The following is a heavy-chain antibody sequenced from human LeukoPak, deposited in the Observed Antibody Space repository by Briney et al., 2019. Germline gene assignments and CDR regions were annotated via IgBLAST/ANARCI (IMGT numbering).Heavy chain of an antibody. V-gene: IGHV3-7*01. CDR2: IKQDGSEK. D-gene: IGHD3-22*01. J-gene: IGHJ6*03. CDR1: GFTFSSYW. Sequence: GGPLRLSCAASGFTFSSYWMSWVRQAPGKGLEWVANIKQDGSEKYYVVSVKGRFTISRDNAKNSLYLQMNSLRAEDTAVYYCARDRATYYDSSGYYYVGYYYYYMDVWGKGTTVTVSS. CDR3: ARDRATYYDSSGYYYVGYYYYYMDV.